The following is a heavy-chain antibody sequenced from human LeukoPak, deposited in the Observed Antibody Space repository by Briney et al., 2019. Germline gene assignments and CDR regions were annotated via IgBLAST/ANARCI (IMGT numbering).Heavy chain of an antibody. CDR1: GFTFSTFV. CDR2: VSFDGTNK. CDR3: ARDRGVYDIAGYYS. Sequence: PGGSLRLSCAASGFTFSTFVMVWVRQAPGKGLEWVSLVSFDGTNKFYADSVKGRFTISRDNSKNTLYLQMSSLRAEDTAVYYCARDRGVYDIAGYYSWGQGTLVTVSS. J-gene: IGHJ4*02. D-gene: IGHD3-22*01. V-gene: IGHV3-30*15.